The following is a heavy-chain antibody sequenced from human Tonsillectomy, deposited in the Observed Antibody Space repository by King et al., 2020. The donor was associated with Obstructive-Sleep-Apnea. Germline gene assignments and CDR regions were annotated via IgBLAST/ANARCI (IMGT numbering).Heavy chain of an antibody. V-gene: IGHV3-11*01. D-gene: IGHD3-9*01. CDR2: ISYDSNTI. J-gene: IGHJ4*02. Sequence: VQLVESGGGLVKPGGSLRLSCAASGFTCSDYYMSWIRQAPGPGLEWVSYISYDSNTIYYAYSVKGRFTISRDNAKNSLYLRMNSLRAEDTSVYYCASSTTIIRGYFAYWGQGTLVTVSS. CDR1: GFTCSDYY. CDR3: ASSTTIIRGYFAY.